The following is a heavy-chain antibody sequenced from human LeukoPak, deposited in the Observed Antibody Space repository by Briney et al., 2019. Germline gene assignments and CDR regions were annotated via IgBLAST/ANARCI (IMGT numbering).Heavy chain of an antibody. Sequence: SETLSLTCTVSGGSISSSSYYWGWIRQPPGKGLEWIGSIYYSGSTYYNPSLKSRVTISVDTSKNQFSLKLSSVTAADTAVYYCARVPPAAGTSFVDWGQGTLVTVSS. J-gene: IGHJ4*02. D-gene: IGHD6-13*01. CDR1: GGSISSSSYY. V-gene: IGHV4-39*07. CDR2: IYYSGST. CDR3: ARVPPAAGTSFVD.